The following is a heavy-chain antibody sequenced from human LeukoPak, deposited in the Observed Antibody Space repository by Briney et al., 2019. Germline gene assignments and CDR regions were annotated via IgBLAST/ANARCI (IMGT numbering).Heavy chain of an antibody. D-gene: IGHD3-3*01. CDR3: AREERDFGVVLGAFDI. J-gene: IGHJ3*02. V-gene: IGHV4-39*07. Sequence: SAPLSPPCYASGASIVSSDYYGGWSRQPPGKGLARIGNIYDSGSTYYNASLTSPVTISVDTSKNQFSLKLSSVTAADTGVYYCAREERDFGVVLGAFDIWGQGTMVTVSS. CDR1: GASIVSSDYY. CDR2: IYDSGST.